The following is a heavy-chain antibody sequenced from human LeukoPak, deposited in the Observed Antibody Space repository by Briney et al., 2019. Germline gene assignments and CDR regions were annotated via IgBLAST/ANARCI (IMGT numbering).Heavy chain of an antibody. V-gene: IGHV4-59*01. CDR2: IYYSGST. D-gene: IGHD2-15*01. CDR1: GGSISSYY. CDR3: ARGEVVVAATPFDY. J-gene: IGHJ4*02. Sequence: SETLSLTCTVSGGSISSYYWSWLRQPPGKGLEWIGYIYYSGSTNYNPSLKSRVTISVDTSKNQFSLKLSSVTAADTAVYYCARGEVVVAATPFDYWGQGTLVTVSS.